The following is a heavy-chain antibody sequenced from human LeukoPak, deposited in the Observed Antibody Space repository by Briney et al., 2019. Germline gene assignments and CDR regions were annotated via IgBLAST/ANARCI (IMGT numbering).Heavy chain of an antibody. D-gene: IGHD6-19*01. J-gene: IGHJ6*02. CDR2: TYYRSKWYN. V-gene: IGHV6-1*01. Sequence: SQTLSLTCAISGDSVSSNSAAWNWIRQSPSRGLEWLGGTYYRSKWYNDYAVSVKSRITINPDTSKNQFSLQLNSVTPEDTAVYYCARGGPYSSGGNFRYYYYYGMDVWGQGTTVTVSS. CDR1: GDSVSSNSAA. CDR3: ARGGPYSSGGNFRYYYYYGMDV.